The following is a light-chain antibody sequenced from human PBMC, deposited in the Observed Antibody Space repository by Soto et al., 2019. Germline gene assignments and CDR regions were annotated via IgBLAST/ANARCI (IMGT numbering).Light chain of an antibody. CDR2: AAS. Sequence: EIVMTQSPATLSVSPGERATLSCRASQNVNSNLAWYQQKPGQAPRLLLYAASTRASGIPARFSGSGSGTEFTLTISSLQSEDFAVYFCQQYNNWPSTFGQGTKLEIK. CDR1: QNVNSN. J-gene: IGKJ2*01. CDR3: QQYNNWPST. V-gene: IGKV3-15*01.